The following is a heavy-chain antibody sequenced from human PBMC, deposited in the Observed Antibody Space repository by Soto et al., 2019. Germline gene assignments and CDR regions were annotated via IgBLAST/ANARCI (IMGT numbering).Heavy chain of an antibody. CDR2: MSHSGGT. CDR3: ARVERGTATTVVDAFDI. Sequence: QVQLQQWGAGLLKPSETLSLTCAVFGGSVNSGNYYWSWIRQPPGKGLEWIGEMSHSGGTHFNPSHKSRGTISVDTPKTQFSLKLSSVTAADTALYYCARVERGTATTVVDAFDIWGPGTMVTVSS. V-gene: IGHV4-34*01. D-gene: IGHD1-1*01. CDR1: GGSVNSGNYY. J-gene: IGHJ3*02.